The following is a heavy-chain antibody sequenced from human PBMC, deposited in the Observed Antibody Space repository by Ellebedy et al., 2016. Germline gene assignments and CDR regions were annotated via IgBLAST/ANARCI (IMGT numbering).Heavy chain of an antibody. CDR3: AREGPGYSSAFFDY. Sequence: ASVKVSXKASGYTFTSYAMHWVRQAPGQRLEWMGWINAGNGNTKYSQKFQGRVTITRDTSASTAYMELSSLRSEDTAVYYCAREGPGYSSAFFDYWGQGTLVTVSS. J-gene: IGHJ4*02. CDR1: GYTFTSYA. D-gene: IGHD5-18*01. CDR2: INAGNGNT. V-gene: IGHV1-3*01.